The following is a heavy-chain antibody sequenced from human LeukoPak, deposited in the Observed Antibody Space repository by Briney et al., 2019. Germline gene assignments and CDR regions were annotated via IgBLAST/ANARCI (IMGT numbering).Heavy chain of an antibody. D-gene: IGHD2-15*01. J-gene: IGHJ4*02. Sequence: AGGSLRLSCAASGFTFSSYGMHWVRQAPGQGLEWMGWINPNSGGTNYAQKFQGRVTMTRDTSISTAYMELSRLRSDDTAVYYCASARWFVDCWGQGTLVTVSS. CDR3: ASARWFVDC. V-gene: IGHV1-2*02. CDR1: GFTFSSYG. CDR2: INPNSGGT.